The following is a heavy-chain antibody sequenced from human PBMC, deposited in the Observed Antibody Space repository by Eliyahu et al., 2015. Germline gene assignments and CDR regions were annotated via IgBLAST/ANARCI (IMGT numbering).Heavy chain of an antibody. CDR3: ARGREGDYGMDV. J-gene: IGHJ6*02. CDR1: XYTFTSYD. Sequence: QVQLVQSGAEXKKPGASVKVSXKASXYTFTSYDINWVRXATGQGLEWMGWMNPNSGNTGYAQKFQGRVTMTRNTSISTAYMELSSLRSEDTAVYYCARGREGDYGMDVWGQGTTVTVSS. CDR2: MNPNSGNT. V-gene: IGHV1-8*01. D-gene: IGHD3-10*01.